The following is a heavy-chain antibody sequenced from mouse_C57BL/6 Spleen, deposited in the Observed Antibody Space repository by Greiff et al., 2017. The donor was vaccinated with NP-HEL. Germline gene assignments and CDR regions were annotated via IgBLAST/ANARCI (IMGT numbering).Heavy chain of an antibody. CDR2: IYPGDGDT. D-gene: IGHD1-1*02. CDR1: GYAFSSYW. J-gene: IGHJ4*01. V-gene: IGHV1-80*01. Sequence: QVQLQQSGAELVKPGASVKISCKASGYAFSSYWMNWVKQRPGKGLEWIGQIYPGDGDTNYNGKFKGKATLTADKSSSTAYMQLSSLTSEDSAVYFCASSGSGNAMDYWGQGTSVTVSS. CDR3: ASSGSGNAMDY.